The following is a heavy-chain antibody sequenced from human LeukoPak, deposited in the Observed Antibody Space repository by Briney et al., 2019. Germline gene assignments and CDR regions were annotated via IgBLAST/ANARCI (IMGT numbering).Heavy chain of an antibody. Sequence: GGSVRLSCAASGFTFNDYGMHWVRQAPGKGLEWVAVISYDGSDKYYADSVKGRFIISRDNSKNTLYLQVNSLRTEDTAVYYCAKVAATLFGFYDFWGQGTLVTVSS. V-gene: IGHV3-30*18. CDR1: GFTFNDYG. D-gene: IGHD3-10*02. CDR2: ISYDGSDK. CDR3: AKVAATLFGFYDF. J-gene: IGHJ4*02.